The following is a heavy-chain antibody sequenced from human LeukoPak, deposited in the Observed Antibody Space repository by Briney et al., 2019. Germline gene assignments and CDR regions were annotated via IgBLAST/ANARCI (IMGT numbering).Heavy chain of an antibody. Sequence: KTSETLSLTCTVSGGSISSGDYYWSWIRQPPGKGLGWIGEIHHSKSSNYYPSLKSRVTISVDKSKNQFSLELNSVTAADTAVYYCARGGDWLFDYWGQGILVTVSS. CDR2: IHHSKSS. V-gene: IGHV4-39*07. CDR3: ARGGDWLFDY. D-gene: IGHD2-21*02. CDR1: GGSISSGDYY. J-gene: IGHJ4*02.